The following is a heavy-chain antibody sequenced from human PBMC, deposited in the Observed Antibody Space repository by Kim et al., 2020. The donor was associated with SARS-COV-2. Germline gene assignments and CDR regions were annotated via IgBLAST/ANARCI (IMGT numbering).Heavy chain of an antibody. D-gene: IGHD2-15*01. CDR2: IYYSGST. V-gene: IGHV4-59*01. J-gene: IGHJ5*02. CDR3: ARVGSRVARFDP. Sequence: SETLSLTCTVSGGSISSYYWSWIRQPPGKGLEWIGYIYYSGSTNYNPSLKSRVTISVDTSKNQFSLKLSSVTAADTAVYYCARVGSRVARFDPWGQGTLVTVSS. CDR1: GGSISSYY.